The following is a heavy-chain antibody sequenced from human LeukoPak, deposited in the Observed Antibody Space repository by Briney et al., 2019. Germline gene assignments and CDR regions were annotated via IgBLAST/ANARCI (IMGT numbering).Heavy chain of an antibody. CDR3: SRSGYCTNGVCYINYYGMDV. D-gene: IGHD2-8*01. J-gene: IGHJ6*02. CDR1: RFTFSTYA. V-gene: IGHV3-30*03. CDR2: ISYDGSNK. Sequence: QPGGSLRLSCAASRFTFSTYAMSWVRQAPGKGLEWVAVISYDGSNKYYADSVKGRFTISRDNSKITLYLQMNSLRAEDTAVYYCSRSGYCTNGVCYINYYGMDVWGQGTTVTVSS.